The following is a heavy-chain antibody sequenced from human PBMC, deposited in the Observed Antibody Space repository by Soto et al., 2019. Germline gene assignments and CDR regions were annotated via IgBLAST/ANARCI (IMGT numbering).Heavy chain of an antibody. Sequence: QVQLMQSGAEVKKAGASVKVSCKASGYTFTGHYIHWVRQAPGQGLEWMGWINPNSGDTKYAQKFRGWVTMTRDTSIRTAYMEFRRLRFDDTAVYYCAKDHTISRTWTRGSMDVWGQGTTVTVS. V-gene: IGHV1-2*04. CDR1: GYTFTGHY. J-gene: IGHJ6*02. D-gene: IGHD3-3*02. CDR3: AKDHTISRTWTRGSMDV. CDR2: INPNSGDT.